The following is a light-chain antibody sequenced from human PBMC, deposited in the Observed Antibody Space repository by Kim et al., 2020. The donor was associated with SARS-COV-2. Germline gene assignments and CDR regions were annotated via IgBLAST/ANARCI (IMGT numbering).Light chain of an antibody. V-gene: IGKV3-20*01. CDR3: QQYDRTPRT. Sequence: SPGERATLSCRASESVNSKYFAWYQQKPGQAPRLLIYGATTRAPDIPDRFSGSGSGTEFTLTVSGLEPGDSAVYFCQQYDRTPRTFGQGTKVEIK. CDR2: GAT. CDR1: ESVNSKY. J-gene: IGKJ1*01.